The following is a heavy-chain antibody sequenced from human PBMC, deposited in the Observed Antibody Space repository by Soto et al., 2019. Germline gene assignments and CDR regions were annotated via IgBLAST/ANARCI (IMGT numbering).Heavy chain of an antibody. D-gene: IGHD3-22*01. J-gene: IGHJ4*02. V-gene: IGHV4-31*03. CDR1: GGSISSGGYY. Sequence: TSETLSLTCTVSGGSISSGGYYWSWIRQHPGKGLEWIGYIYYSGSTYYNPSLKSRVTISVDTSKNQFSLKLSSVTAADTAVYYCAADNSSGYYQFEYWGQGTLVTVSS. CDR2: IYYSGST. CDR3: AADNSSGYYQFEY.